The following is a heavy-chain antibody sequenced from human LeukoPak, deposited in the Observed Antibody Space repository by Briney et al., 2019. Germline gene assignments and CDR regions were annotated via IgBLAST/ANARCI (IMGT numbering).Heavy chain of an antibody. D-gene: IGHD6-13*01. CDR3: VRDEGAAAGRAFDI. Sequence: GSLRLSCTASGFTFNRDWTAWVRQAPGKGLEWIGRIYASGSTNYNPSLKSRVTMSVDTSNNQFSLKLNSVTAADTAVYYCVRDEGAAAGRAFDIWGQGTMVTVSS. CDR1: GFTFNRDW. J-gene: IGHJ3*02. CDR2: IYASGST. V-gene: IGHV4-4*07.